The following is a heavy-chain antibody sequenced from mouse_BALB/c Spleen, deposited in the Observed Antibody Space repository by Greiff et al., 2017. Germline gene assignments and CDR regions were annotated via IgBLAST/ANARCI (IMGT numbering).Heavy chain of an antibody. J-gene: IGHJ4*01. D-gene: IGHD2-4*01. Sequence: QVQLQQPGAELVRPGASVKLSCKASGYTFTSYWINWVKQRPGQGLEWIGNIYPSDSYTNYNQKFKDKATLTVDKSSSTAYMQLSSPTSEDSAVYYCTRSTMITVYAMDYWGQGTSVTVSS. CDR1: GYTFTSYW. V-gene: IGHV1-69*02. CDR2: IYPSDSYT. CDR3: TRSTMITVYAMDY.